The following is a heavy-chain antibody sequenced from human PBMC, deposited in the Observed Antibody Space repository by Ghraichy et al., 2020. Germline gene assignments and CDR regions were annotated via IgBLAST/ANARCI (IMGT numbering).Heavy chain of an antibody. J-gene: IGHJ3*02. Sequence: SQTLSLTCAVYGGSFSDHYWTWIRQPPGKGLEWIGEIKHRETTNYNPSLTSRVTISVDTSKNQFSLTRSSVTAADTALYYCARGNWEPIDIWGQGTMVTVSS. V-gene: IGHV4-34*01. CDR3: ARGNWEPIDI. CDR1: GGSFSDHY. D-gene: IGHD1-14*01. CDR2: IKHRETT.